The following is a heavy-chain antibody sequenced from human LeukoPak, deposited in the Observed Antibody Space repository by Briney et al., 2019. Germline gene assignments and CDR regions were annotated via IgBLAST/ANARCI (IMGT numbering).Heavy chain of an antibody. J-gene: IGHJ2*01. CDR2: IYYSGST. D-gene: IGHD2-21*02. Sequence: PSETLSLTCTVSGGSINSYYWSWIRQPPGKGLEWIGYIYYSGSTNYNPSLKSRVTISVDTSKNQFSLKLSSVTAADTAVYYCARQRVTGVFDLWGRGTLVTVSS. CDR3: ARQRVTGVFDL. V-gene: IGHV4-59*08. CDR1: GGSINSYY.